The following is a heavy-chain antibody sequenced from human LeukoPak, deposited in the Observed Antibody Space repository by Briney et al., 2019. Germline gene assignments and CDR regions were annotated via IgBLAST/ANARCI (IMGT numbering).Heavy chain of an antibody. CDR2: LNPNSGGT. V-gene: IGHV1-2*02. Sequence: ASVKVSCKASGYTFTGYYMHWVRQAPGQGLEWLGWLNPNSGGTKYAQKFQGRVTMTRDTSIRTAYMELSGLKSDDTAVYYCARDHGDYVQYNWFDPWGRGTLVTVSS. D-gene: IGHD4-17*01. J-gene: IGHJ5*02. CDR1: GYTFTGYY. CDR3: ARDHGDYVQYNWFDP.